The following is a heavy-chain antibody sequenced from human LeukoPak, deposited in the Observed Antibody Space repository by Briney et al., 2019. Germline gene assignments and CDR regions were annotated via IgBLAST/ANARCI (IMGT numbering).Heavy chain of an antibody. V-gene: IGHV4-31*03. CDR3: ARGGYCSSTSCYEEEWFDY. J-gene: IGHJ4*02. CDR1: GGSISSGGYY. D-gene: IGHD2-2*01. Sequence: PSETLSLTCTVSGGSISSGGYYWTWIRQHPGKGLEWIVYIYYSGSTYYNPSLKSRVTISGDTSKKQFSLKLSSVTAADTAVYYCARGGYCSSTSCYEEEWFDYWGQGTLVTVSS. CDR2: IYYSGST.